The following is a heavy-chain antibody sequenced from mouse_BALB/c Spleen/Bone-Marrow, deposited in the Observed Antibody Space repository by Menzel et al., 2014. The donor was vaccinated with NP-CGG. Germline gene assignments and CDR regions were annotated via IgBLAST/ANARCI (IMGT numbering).Heavy chain of an antibody. Sequence: QVQLQQSGAELVRPGTSVKVSCKASGHALTNYLLEWVKQRPGQGLEWIGVINPGSGGTKYNEKFKGKATLTVDKSSSTAYMQLSSLTSDDSAVYFCARRNRDYYAMDYWGQGTSVTVSS. CDR1: GHALTNYL. CDR2: INPGSGGT. J-gene: IGHJ4*01. V-gene: IGHV1-54*01. CDR3: ARRNRDYYAMDY.